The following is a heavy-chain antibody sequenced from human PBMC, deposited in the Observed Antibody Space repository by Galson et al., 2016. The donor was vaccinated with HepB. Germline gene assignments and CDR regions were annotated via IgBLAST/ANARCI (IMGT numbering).Heavy chain of an antibody. CDR2: INQDGIEK. Sequence: SLRLSCATSGFTFSSYWMTWVRQAPGKGLEWVANINQDGIEKYYVGSVEGRFTISRDNAKKSLYLQMDSLRAKDTAVYYCARSGEPSWGQGTLVTVSS. CDR3: ARSGEPS. D-gene: IGHD4-17*01. CDR1: GFTFSSYW. J-gene: IGHJ5*02. V-gene: IGHV3-7*01.